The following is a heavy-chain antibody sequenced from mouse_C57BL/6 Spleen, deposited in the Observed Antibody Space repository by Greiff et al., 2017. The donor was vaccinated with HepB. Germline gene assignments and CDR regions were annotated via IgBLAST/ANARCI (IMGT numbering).Heavy chain of an antibody. Sequence: VQLQQSGPELVKPGASVKISCKASGYSFTDYNMNWVKQRNGKGLEWIGVINPNYGTTSYNQKFKGKATLTVDQSSSKAYMQLNSLTSEDSAVYYCAIEGGRAMDYWGQGTSVTFSS. D-gene: IGHD3-3*01. J-gene: IGHJ4*01. CDR3: AIEGGRAMDY. V-gene: IGHV1-39*01. CDR2: INPNYGTT. CDR1: GYSFTDYN.